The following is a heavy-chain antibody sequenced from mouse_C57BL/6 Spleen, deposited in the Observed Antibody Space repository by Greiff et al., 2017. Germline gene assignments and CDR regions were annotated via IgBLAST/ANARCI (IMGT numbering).Heavy chain of an antibody. CDR2: IYPGSGST. J-gene: IGHJ4*01. D-gene: IGHD1-1*01. Sequence: QVQLQQPGAELVKPGASVTMSCKASGYTFTSYGITWVKQRPGQGLEWIGDIYPGSGSTNYNEKFKSKATLTVDTSSSTAYMQLSSLTSEDSAGYYGARNRLRSSMDYWGQGTSVTVSS. CDR3: ARNRLRSSMDY. V-gene: IGHV1-55*01. CDR1: GYTFTSYG.